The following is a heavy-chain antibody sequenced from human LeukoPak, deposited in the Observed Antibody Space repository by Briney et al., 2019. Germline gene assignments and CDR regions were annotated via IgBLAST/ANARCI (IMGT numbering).Heavy chain of an antibody. Sequence: GASVKVSCKASGGTFSSYAISWVRQAPGQGLEWMGGIIPIFGTANYAQKFQGRVTITADESTSTAYMELSSLRSEDTAVYYCARVAAAPEKYYYGMDVWGQGTTVTVSS. J-gene: IGHJ6*02. D-gene: IGHD6-13*01. CDR1: GGTFSSYA. V-gene: IGHV1-69*13. CDR3: ARVAAAPEKYYYGMDV. CDR2: IIPIFGTA.